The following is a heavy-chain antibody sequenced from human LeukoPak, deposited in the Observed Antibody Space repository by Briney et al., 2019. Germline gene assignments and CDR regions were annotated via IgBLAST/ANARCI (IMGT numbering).Heavy chain of an antibody. D-gene: IGHD2-2*01. J-gene: IGHJ5*02. Sequence: ASVKVSCKASGYTFTSYYMHWVRQAPGQGLEWMGIINPSGGSTSYAQKFQGRVTMTRDTSTSTVYMELSSLGSEDTAVYYCARDTELGYCSSTSRHPAYNWFDPWGQGTLVTVSS. CDR1: GYTFTSYY. CDR2: INPSGGST. CDR3: ARDTELGYCSSTSRHPAYNWFDP. V-gene: IGHV1-46*01.